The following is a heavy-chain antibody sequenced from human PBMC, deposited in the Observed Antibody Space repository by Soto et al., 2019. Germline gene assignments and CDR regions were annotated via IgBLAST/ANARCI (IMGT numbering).Heavy chain of an antibody. Sequence: LRLSCAASGFTLSSYAMSWVRQAPGKGLEWVSTFSGTGGYTYYADSVKGRFTISRDDSKSTLFLHMNSLRAADTAVYYCARGQRALITYGPFDPWGQGTLVTVSS. CDR3: ARGQRALITYGPFDP. CDR2: FSGTGGYT. V-gene: IGHV3-23*01. J-gene: IGHJ5*02. D-gene: IGHD4-17*01. CDR1: GFTLSSYA.